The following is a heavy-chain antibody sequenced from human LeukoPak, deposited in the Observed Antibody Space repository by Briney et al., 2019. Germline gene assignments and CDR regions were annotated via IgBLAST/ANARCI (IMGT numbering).Heavy chain of an antibody. Sequence: SETLSLTCTVSGGSISSYYWSWIRQPPGKGLEWIGYIYYSESTNYNPSLKSRVTISVDTSKNQFSLKLSSVTAADTAVYYCARDNRDGYTRGLLQHWGQGTLVTVSS. CDR2: IYYSEST. V-gene: IGHV4-59*01. D-gene: IGHD5-24*01. CDR3: ARDNRDGYTRGLLQH. J-gene: IGHJ1*01. CDR1: GGSISSYY.